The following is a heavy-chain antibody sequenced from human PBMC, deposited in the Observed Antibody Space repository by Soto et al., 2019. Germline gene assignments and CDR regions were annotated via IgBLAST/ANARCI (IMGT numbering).Heavy chain of an antibody. Sequence: PSETLSLTCTVSGGSISSYYWSWIRQPPGKGLKGIGYIYYSGSTNYNPSLKRRVTISVVTSKNQCLLKLSSVTAATTDVYYCARRYGPGFDYWGQGTLVTVSS. CDR2: IYYSGST. D-gene: IGHD4-17*01. V-gene: IGHV4-59*08. CDR1: GGSISSYY. CDR3: ARRYGPGFDY. J-gene: IGHJ4*02.